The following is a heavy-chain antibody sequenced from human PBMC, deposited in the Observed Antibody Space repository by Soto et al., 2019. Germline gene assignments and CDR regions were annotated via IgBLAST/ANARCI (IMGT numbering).Heavy chain of an antibody. D-gene: IGHD3-9*01. V-gene: IGHV3-74*01. CDR3: AREYYGLLTGYYTDY. Sequence: EVQLVESGGDLVQRGGSLRLSCAASGFPFSSYWMHWVRHTPGKGLDWVARISGAGVTTYYADSVTCRFTVSRDNAKNTLSLQRSGLRAEDTAVYYCAREYYGLLTGYYTDYWGQGTLVSVSS. CDR1: GFPFSSYW. J-gene: IGHJ4*02. CDR2: ISGAGVTT.